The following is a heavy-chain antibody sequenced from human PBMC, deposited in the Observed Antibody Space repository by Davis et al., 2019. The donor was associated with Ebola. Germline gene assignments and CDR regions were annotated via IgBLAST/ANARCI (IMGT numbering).Heavy chain of an antibody. CDR3: ARVGFQRWLQLSG. J-gene: IGHJ4*02. D-gene: IGHD5-24*01. CDR2: INHSGST. Sequence: SETLSLTCAVYGGSFSGYYWSWIRQPPGKGLEWIGEINHSGSTNYNPSLKSRVTISVDTSKNQFSLKLRSVTAADTAVYYCARVGFQRWLQLSGWGQGTLVTVSS. V-gene: IGHV4-34*01. CDR1: GGSFSGYY.